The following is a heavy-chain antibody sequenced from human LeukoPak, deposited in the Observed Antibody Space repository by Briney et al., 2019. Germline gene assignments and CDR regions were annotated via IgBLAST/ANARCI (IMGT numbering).Heavy chain of an antibody. D-gene: IGHD6-19*01. V-gene: IGHV4-39*01. Sequence: SETLSLTCTVSGGSISSSSYYWGWIRQPPGKGLEWIGSIYYSGSTYYNPSLKSRVTISVDTSKNQFSLKLSSVTAADTAVYYCVRHIAVAGPGNFDYWGQGTLVTVSS. J-gene: IGHJ4*02. CDR3: VRHIAVAGPGNFDY. CDR2: IYYSGST. CDR1: GGSISSSSYY.